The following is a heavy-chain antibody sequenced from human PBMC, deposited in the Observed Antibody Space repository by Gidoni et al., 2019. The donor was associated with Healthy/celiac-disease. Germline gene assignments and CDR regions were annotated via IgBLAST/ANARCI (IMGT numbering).Heavy chain of an antibody. CDR3: ARTNYGGNYDAFDI. J-gene: IGHJ3*02. Sequence: TNYNPSLKSRVTISVDTSKNQFSLKLSSVTAADTAVYYCARTNYGGNYDAFDIWGQGTMVTVSS. V-gene: IGHV4-59*01. CDR2: T. D-gene: IGHD1-7*01.